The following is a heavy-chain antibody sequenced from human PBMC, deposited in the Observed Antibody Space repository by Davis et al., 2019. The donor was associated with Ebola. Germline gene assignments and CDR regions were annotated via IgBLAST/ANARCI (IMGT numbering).Heavy chain of an antibody. D-gene: IGHD3-10*01. V-gene: IGHV3-23*01. J-gene: IGHJ6*02. Sequence: GESLKISCAASGFTFSSYAMSWVRQAPGKGLEWVSAISGSGGSTYYADSVKGRFTISRDNSKNTLYLQMNNLRAEDTAVYYCEKESLWFGGGSSRGQGTTVTVSS. CDR3: EKESLWFGGGSS. CDR2: ISGSGGST. CDR1: GFTFSSYA.